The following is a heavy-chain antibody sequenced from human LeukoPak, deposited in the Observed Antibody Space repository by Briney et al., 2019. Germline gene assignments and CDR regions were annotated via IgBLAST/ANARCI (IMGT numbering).Heavy chain of an antibody. CDR2: IRYDGSNK. V-gene: IGHV3-30*02. Sequence: GGSLRLSCAASGFTFSSYGMHWVRQAPGKGLEWVAFIRYDGSNKYYADSVKGRFPISRDNSKNTLYLQMNSLRAEDTAVYYCAKGGRYFDWLSPLPYYYGMDVWGQGTTVTVSS. J-gene: IGHJ6*02. D-gene: IGHD3-9*01. CDR3: AKGGRYFDWLSPLPYYYGMDV. CDR1: GFTFSSYG.